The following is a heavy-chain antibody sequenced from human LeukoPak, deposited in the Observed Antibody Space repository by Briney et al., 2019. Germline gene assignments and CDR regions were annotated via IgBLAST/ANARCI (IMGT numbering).Heavy chain of an antibody. D-gene: IGHD5-18*01. Sequence: PSETLSLTCTVSGGSISSYYWSWIRQPPGKGLEWIGYIYYSGSTNYNPSLKSRVTISVDTSKNRFSLKLSSVTAADTAVYYCAREGYSYGYVTWGQGTLVTVSS. CDR2: IYYSGST. CDR3: AREGYSYGYVT. J-gene: IGHJ5*02. CDR1: GGSISSYY. V-gene: IGHV4-59*01.